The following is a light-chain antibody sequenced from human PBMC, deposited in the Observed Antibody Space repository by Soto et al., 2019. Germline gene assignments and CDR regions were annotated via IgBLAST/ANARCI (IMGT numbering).Light chain of an antibody. Sequence: DIQMTQSPSSLSASVGDRVTITCRASQSISSYLNWYQQKPGKAPKLLIYAAPSLQSGVPSRFSGSGSGTDFTLTISSLQPEDFATYYCQQSYSTPNTFGQGTKVDIK. V-gene: IGKV1-39*01. CDR3: QQSYSTPNT. CDR1: QSISSY. CDR2: AAP. J-gene: IGKJ2*01.